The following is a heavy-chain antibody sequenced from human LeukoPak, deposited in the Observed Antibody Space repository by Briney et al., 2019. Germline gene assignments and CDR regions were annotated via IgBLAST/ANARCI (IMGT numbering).Heavy chain of an antibody. CDR1: GYSFTSYW. V-gene: IGHV5-51*01. CDR3: ARVKYSSSYYFDY. CDR2: IYPGDSDT. D-gene: IGHD6-6*01. J-gene: IGHJ4*02. Sequence: GASLKISCQGSGYSFTSYWIGWVRQLPGKGLEWMGIIYPGDSDTRYSPSFQGQVTISADKSISTAYLQWSSLKASDTAMYYCARVKYSSSYYFDYWGQGTLVTVSS.